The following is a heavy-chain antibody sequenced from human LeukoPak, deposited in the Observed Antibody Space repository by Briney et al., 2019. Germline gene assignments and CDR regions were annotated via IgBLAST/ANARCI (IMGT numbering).Heavy chain of an antibody. CDR1: GYTFTSYG. D-gene: IGHD3-10*01. CDR2: ISAYNGNT. J-gene: IGHJ4*02. CDR3: ARKAIVRELSPMDY. V-gene: IGHV1-18*01. Sequence: GASVKVSCKASGYTFTSYGMSWVRQAPGQGLEWMGWISAYNGNTNYAQKLQGRVTMTTDTSTSTAYMELRSLRSDDTAVYYCARKAIVRELSPMDYWGQGTLVTVSA.